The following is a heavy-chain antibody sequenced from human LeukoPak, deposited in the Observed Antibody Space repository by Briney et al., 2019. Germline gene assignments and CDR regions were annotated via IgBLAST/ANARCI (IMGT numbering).Heavy chain of an antibody. D-gene: IGHD1-26*01. CDR1: GFTFSRYW. Sequence: GGPLRLSCAASGFTFSRYWMAWVRQAPGKGLEWVANMKEDGSDKNSVDSVKGRFTISRDNAKNSLYLQMNSLTAEDTAVYYCARDTPGALDYWGQGTLVTVSS. J-gene: IGHJ4*02. CDR3: ARDTPGALDY. CDR2: MKEDGSDK. V-gene: IGHV3-7*01.